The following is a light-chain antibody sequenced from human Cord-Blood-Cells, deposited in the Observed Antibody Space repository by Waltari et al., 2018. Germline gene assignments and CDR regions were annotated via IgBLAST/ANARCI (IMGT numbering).Light chain of an antibody. CDR3: QQSYSTPYT. J-gene: IGKJ2*01. Sequence: DIQMTQSPSSLSASVGDRVTITCRASQSISSYLNWYQHKPGKAPKLLIYAASSLQSGVPSRFSGSGSGTDFTITISSLQPEDFATYYCQQSYSTPYTFGQGTKLEIK. CDR1: QSISSY. V-gene: IGKV1-39*01. CDR2: AAS.